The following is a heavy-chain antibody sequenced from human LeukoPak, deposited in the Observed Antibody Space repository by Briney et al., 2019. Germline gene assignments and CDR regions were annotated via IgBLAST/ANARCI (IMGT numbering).Heavy chain of an antibody. Sequence: SETLTLTCTVSGGSISSGDYYWSWIRQPPGKGLEWIGYTYYSGSTYYNPSLKSRVTISVDTSKNQFSLKLSSVTAADTAVYYCARDMGDGYNSDAFDIWGQGTMVTVSS. CDR3: ARDMGDGYNSDAFDI. CDR2: TYYSGST. V-gene: IGHV4-30-4*01. D-gene: IGHD5-24*01. CDR1: GGSISSGDYY. J-gene: IGHJ3*02.